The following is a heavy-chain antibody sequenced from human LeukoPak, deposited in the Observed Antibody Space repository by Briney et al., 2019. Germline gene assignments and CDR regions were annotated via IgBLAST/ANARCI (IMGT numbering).Heavy chain of an antibody. CDR3: ARIRDGYNRNYYYYMDV. V-gene: IGHV4-59*01. J-gene: IGHJ6*03. CDR2: IYYSGST. CDR1: GGSISSYY. D-gene: IGHD5-24*01. Sequence: SETLSLTCTVSGGSISSYYWSWIRQPPGKGLEWIGYIYYSGSTNYNPSLKSRVTISVDTSKNQFSLKLSSVTAADTAVYYCARIRDGYNRNYYYYMDVWGKGTTVTVSS.